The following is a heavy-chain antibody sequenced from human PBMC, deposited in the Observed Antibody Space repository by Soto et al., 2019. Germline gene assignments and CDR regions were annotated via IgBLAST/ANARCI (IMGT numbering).Heavy chain of an antibody. Sequence: ASVKVSCKASGYTFTSYAMHWVRQAPGQRLEWMGWINAGNGNTKYSQKFQGRVTITRDTSASTAYMELSSLRSEDTAVYYCARKGISSPFCYYYGMDVWGQGTTVTVSS. CDR2: INAGNGNT. J-gene: IGHJ6*02. CDR1: GYTFTSYA. CDR3: ARKGISSPFCYYYGMDV. V-gene: IGHV1-3*01. D-gene: IGHD3-3*02.